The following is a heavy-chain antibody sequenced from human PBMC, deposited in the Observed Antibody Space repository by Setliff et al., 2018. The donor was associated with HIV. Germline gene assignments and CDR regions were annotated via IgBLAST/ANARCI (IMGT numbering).Heavy chain of an antibody. CDR1: GGSISSGDYY. CDR2: IYYSGST. D-gene: IGHD6-19*01. CDR3: ARDRSSGWSNDWFDS. V-gene: IGHV4-61*08. J-gene: IGHJ5*01. Sequence: SETLSLTCTVSGGSISSGDYYGSWIRQPPGKGLEGIGYIYYSGSTNYNPSLKSRVTISLDTSKNQFSLRLTSVTAADTAMYHCARDRSSGWSNDWFDSWGQGILVTVSS.